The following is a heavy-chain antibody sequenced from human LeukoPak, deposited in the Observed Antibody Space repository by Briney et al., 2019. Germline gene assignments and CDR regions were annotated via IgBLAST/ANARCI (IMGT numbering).Heavy chain of an antibody. CDR1: GDSITGSSYY. CDR3: TRGSYDVLTGRSTLGEY. Sequence: SEALSLTCTVSGDSITGSSYYWGWIRQSPGKGLEWIGNIYYSGSTYYNSSLKSRVTISIDTSKIQFSLRLTSVTAADTAVYYCTRGSYDVLTGRSTLGEYWGQGTLVAVSS. D-gene: IGHD3-9*01. CDR2: IYYSGST. J-gene: IGHJ4*02. V-gene: IGHV4-39*01.